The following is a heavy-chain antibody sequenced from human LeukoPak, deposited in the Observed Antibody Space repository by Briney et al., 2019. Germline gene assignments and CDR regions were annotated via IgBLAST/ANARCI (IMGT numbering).Heavy chain of an antibody. V-gene: IGHV3-49*04. Sequence: GGSLRLSCTASGFIFGDHAMSWVRQAPEKGLECVGFIRSKAYGGTTEYAAPVTGRFTISRDDSKGIAYLQMNGLKTEDTGVYYCARGPILLWIHNGMDVWGQGTTVIVSS. J-gene: IGHJ6*02. D-gene: IGHD3-10*01. CDR1: GFIFGDHA. CDR2: IRSKAYGGTT. CDR3: ARGPILLWIHNGMDV.